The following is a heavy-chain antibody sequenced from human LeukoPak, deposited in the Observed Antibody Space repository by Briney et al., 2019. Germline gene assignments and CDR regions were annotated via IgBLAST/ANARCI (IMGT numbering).Heavy chain of an antibody. CDR1: AYSISSGSY. D-gene: IGHD3-3*01. CDR3: ARAFGVVIYFDY. J-gene: IGHJ4*02. V-gene: IGHV4-38-2*02. Sequence: PSETLSLTCTVSAYSISSGSYWGWIRQPPGKGLEWIGSIHHSGSTYYNPSLKSRVTISVDTSKNQLSLELSSVTAADTAVCYCARAFGVVIYFDYWGQGTLVTVSS. CDR2: IHHSGST.